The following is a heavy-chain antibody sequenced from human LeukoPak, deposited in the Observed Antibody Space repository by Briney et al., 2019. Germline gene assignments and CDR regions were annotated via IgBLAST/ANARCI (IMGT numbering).Heavy chain of an antibody. V-gene: IGHV4-34*01. Sequence: PSETLSLTCAVYGGSFSGYYWSWIRQPPGKGLEWIGEINHSGSTNYNPSLKSRVTISVDTSKNQFSLKLSSVTAADTAVYYCARGRDVLLWFGATYYYYGMDVWGQGTTATVSS. CDR2: INHSGST. CDR3: ARGRDVLLWFGATYYYYGMDV. J-gene: IGHJ6*02. CDR1: GGSFSGYY. D-gene: IGHD3-10*01.